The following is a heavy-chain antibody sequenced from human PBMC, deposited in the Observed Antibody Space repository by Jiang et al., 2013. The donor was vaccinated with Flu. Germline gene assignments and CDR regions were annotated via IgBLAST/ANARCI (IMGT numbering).Heavy chain of an antibody. CDR2: IYYSGST. V-gene: IGHV4-59*01. D-gene: IGHD3-10*01. CDR3: ARDPGRRGPYNWFDP. CDR1: GGSISSYY. Sequence: GLVKPSETLSLTCTVSGGSISSYYWSWIRQPPGKGLEWIGYIYYSGSTNYNPSLKSRVTISVDTSKNQFSLKLSSVTAADTAVYYCARDPGRRGPYNWFDPWGQGTLVTVSS. J-gene: IGHJ5*02.